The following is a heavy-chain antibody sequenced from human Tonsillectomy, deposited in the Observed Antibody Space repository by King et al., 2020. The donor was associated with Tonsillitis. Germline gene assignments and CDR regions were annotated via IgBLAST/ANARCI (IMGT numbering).Heavy chain of an antibody. CDR1: GGSFSDHS. D-gene: IGHD3-3*01. CDR3: ARGPSAISGVVFVPSTYFDF. CDR2: ISDGGGT. Sequence: QVQLQQWGAGLLKPSETLSLTCAVYGGSFSDHSWSWLRQSPGKGLEWVWQISDGGGTDQNPSLKNRVTISLDTSKHKFFLRMPSVTAADTATYFCARGPSAISGVVFVPSTYFDFWGQGTLVRVSS. J-gene: IGHJ4*02. V-gene: IGHV4-34*01.